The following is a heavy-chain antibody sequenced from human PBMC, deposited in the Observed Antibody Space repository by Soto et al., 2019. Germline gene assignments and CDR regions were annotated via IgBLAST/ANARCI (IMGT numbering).Heavy chain of an antibody. V-gene: IGHV4-59*01. D-gene: IGHD3-16*01. CDR1: GGAISSYY. Sequence: QVQLQESGPGLVKPSETLSLTCTVSGGAISSYYWSWIRQPPGQGLEWIGYIYYSGSTNYYPSLKSRVTISVDTSRNQYSLKLSYVTAADTAVYYCASSLVGDYFDYWGQGTLVTVSS. CDR2: IYYSGST. CDR3: ASSLVGDYFDY. J-gene: IGHJ4*02.